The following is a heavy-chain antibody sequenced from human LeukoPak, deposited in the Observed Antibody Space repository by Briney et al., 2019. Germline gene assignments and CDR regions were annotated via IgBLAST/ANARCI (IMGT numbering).Heavy chain of an antibody. CDR2: IYSGGST. CDR3: ARDLGTDSSGYRPGGMDV. CDR1: GFTFSNAW. J-gene: IGHJ6*02. Sequence: PGGSLRLSCAASGFTFSNAWMSWVRQAPGKGLEWVSVIYSGGSTYYADSVKGRFTISRDNSKNTLYLQMNSLRAEDTAVYYCARDLGTDSSGYRPGGMDVWGQGTTVTVSS. V-gene: IGHV3-53*01. D-gene: IGHD3-22*01.